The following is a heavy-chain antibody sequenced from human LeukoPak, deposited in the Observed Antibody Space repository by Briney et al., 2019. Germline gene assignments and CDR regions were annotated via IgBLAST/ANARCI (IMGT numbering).Heavy chain of an antibody. CDR1: GGTFSSYA. V-gene: IGHV1-69*01. D-gene: IGHD5-12*01. CDR2: IIPIFGTA. J-gene: IGHJ4*02. CDR3: ARDSYDQVATITWGWYFDY. Sequence: ASVKVSCKASGGTFSSYAISWVRQAPGQGLEWMGRIIPIFGTANYAQKFQGRVTITADESTSTAYMELSSLRSEDTAVYYCARDSYDQVATITWGWYFDYWGQGTLVTVSS.